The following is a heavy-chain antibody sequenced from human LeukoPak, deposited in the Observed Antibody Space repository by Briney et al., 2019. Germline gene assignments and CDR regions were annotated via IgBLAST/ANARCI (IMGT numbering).Heavy chain of an antibody. D-gene: IGHD2-21*02. CDR3: ARGGSDCGGDCYLDY. CDR1: GFTFSSYA. V-gene: IGHV3-53*01. CDR2: IYSGGNT. J-gene: IGHJ4*02. Sequence: PGGSLRLSCAASGFTFSSYAMSWVRQAPGKGLEWVSVIYSGGNTYYADSVKGRFTISRDSSTNTLYLQMNSLRAEDTAVYYCARGGSDCGGDCYLDYWGQGTLVTVSS.